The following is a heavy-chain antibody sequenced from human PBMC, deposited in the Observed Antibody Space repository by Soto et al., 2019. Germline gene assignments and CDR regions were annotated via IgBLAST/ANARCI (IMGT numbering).Heavy chain of an antibody. D-gene: IGHD2-15*01. Sequence: QVQLVQSGAEVKKPGASVKVSCKTSGYTFTSYGITWVRQAPGQGIEWMGWISGYNGNTNYAQKLQGRVSMTKDTYTSTAYMELMSLRSDDTAVYYCARGGVYCSAGSCPYNWFDPWGQGTLVTVSS. CDR3: ARGGVYCSAGSCPYNWFDP. CDR2: ISGYNGNT. V-gene: IGHV1-18*01. J-gene: IGHJ5*02. CDR1: GYTFTSYG.